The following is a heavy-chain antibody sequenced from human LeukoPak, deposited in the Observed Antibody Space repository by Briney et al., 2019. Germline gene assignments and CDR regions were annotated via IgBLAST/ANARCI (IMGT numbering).Heavy chain of an antibody. J-gene: IGHJ5*02. V-gene: IGHV3-33*06. CDR1: GFTFSSYG. Sequence: PGGPLRLSCATSGFTFSSYGMHWVRQAPDKGLEWVAVIWYDGSNKYYADSVKGRFTVSRDDSKNTLYLQMNSLRVEDTAVYYCAKMGFDPWGQGTLVTVSS. CDR3: AKMGFDP. CDR2: IWYDGSNK. D-gene: IGHD1-26*01.